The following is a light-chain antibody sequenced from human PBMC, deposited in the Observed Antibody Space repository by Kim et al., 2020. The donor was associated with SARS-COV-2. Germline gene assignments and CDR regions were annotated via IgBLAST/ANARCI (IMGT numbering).Light chain of an antibody. CDR2: VGTGGIVG. J-gene: IGLJ3*02. CDR3: GADHGSGSNFVYV. CDR1: TGYSNYK. Sequence: CTLSTGYSNYKVDWYQQRPGKGPRFVMRVGTGGIVGSKGDGIPDRFSVLGSGLNRYLTIKNIQEEDESDYHCGADHGSGSNFVYVFGGGTQLTVL. V-gene: IGLV9-49*01.